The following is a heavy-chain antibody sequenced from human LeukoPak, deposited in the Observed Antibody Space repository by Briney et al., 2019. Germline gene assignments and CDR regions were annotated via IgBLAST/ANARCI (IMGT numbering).Heavy chain of an antibody. CDR2: INHSGST. J-gene: IGHJ4*02. V-gene: IGHV4-34*01. Sequence: SETLSLTCAVYGGSFSGYYWSWIRQPPGKGLEWIGEINHSGSTNYNPSLKSRVTISVDTSKNQFSLKLSSVTAEDTAVYYCARQGRYYGSGSYYAAVYYFDYWGQGTLVAVSS. D-gene: IGHD3-10*01. CDR1: GGSFSGYY. CDR3: ARQGRYYGSGSYYAAVYYFDY.